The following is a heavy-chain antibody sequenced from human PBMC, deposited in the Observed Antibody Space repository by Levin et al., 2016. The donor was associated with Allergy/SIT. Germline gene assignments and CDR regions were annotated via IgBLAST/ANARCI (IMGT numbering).Heavy chain of an antibody. Sequence: ASVKVSCKASGYSFSTYYMQWVRQAPGQGLEWMGIINPSGDRVSYAQQFQGRVTMTTDTSTSTVYMELSSLRSEDTAVYYCARDKGHTVTAPTNDYYLWYGRLGPRGPRSPSP. D-gene: IGHD5-18*01. V-gene: IGHV1-46*01. CDR2: INPSGDRV. CDR3: ARDKGHTVTAPTNDYYLWYGR. CDR1: GYSFSTYY. J-gene: IGHJ6*02.